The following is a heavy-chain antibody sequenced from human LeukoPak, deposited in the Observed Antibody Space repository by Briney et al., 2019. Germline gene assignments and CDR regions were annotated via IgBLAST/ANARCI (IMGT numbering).Heavy chain of an antibody. CDR2: ISYSGST. V-gene: IGHV4-61*01. CDR1: GGSVSSGSYY. CDR3: ARSQSQSGSYRYYFTY. Sequence: SETLSLTCTVSGGSVSSGSYYWTWIRQPPGKGLEWIGYISYSGSTNYNPSLKSRVTISVDTSKIQFSLNLNSVTAADTAVYYCARSQSQSGSYRYYFTYWGQGTLVTVSS. J-gene: IGHJ4*02. D-gene: IGHD1-26*01.